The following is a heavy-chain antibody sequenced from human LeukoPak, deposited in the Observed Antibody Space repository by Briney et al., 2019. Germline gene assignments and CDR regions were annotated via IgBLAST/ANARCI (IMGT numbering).Heavy chain of an antibody. J-gene: IGHJ5*02. D-gene: IGHD6-19*01. Sequence: AGGSLRLSCAASGFTFSNYWMHWVRQVPGKGLVWVSRINPDGSSTSYVDSVKGRFTISRDNAKNTLYLQMNSLRAEDTAVYYCARVRLQQWLVLSGYVWFDPWGQGTLVTVSS. CDR2: INPDGSST. V-gene: IGHV3-74*01. CDR3: ARVRLQQWLVLSGYVWFDP. CDR1: GFTFSNYW.